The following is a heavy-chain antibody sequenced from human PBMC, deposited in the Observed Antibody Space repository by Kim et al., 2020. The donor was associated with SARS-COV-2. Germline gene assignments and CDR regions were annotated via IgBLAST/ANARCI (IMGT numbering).Heavy chain of an antibody. CDR3: AFVTMVRGAPGAFDI. V-gene: IGHV4-30-2*05. Sequence: NPTLKSRVTISVDTSKNQFSLKLSSVTAADTAGYYCAFVTMVRGAPGAFDIWGQGTMVTVSS. D-gene: IGHD3-10*01. J-gene: IGHJ3*02.